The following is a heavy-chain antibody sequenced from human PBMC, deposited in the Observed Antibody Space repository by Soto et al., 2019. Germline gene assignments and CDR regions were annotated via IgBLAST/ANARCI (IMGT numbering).Heavy chain of an antibody. D-gene: IGHD2-15*01. CDR3: AKDKVDYCSGGSCYFGY. CDR2: ISGSGDNT. Sequence: GGSLSLSCAASGFAFSNYVMSWVRQAPGKGLEWVSSISGSGDNTYYADSVKGRFTISRDNSKNTLYLQMNSLRAEDTAVYYCAKDKVDYCSGGSCYFGYWGQGTLVTVSS. J-gene: IGHJ4*02. CDR1: GFAFSNYV. V-gene: IGHV3-23*01.